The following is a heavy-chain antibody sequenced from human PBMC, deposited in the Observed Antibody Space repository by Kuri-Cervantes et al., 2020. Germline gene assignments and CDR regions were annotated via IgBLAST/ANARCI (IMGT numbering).Heavy chain of an antibody. D-gene: IGHD2-15*01. J-gene: IGHJ4*02. V-gene: IGHV3-33*01. Sequence: GGSLRLSCAASGFTFSSYGMHWVRQAPGKGLEWVAVIWYDGSNKYYADSVKGRFTISRDNSKNTLYLQMNSLRAEDTAVYYCARLVGYCSGGSCLPFDYWGQGTLVTVSS. CDR2: IWYDGSNK. CDR3: ARLVGYCSGGSCLPFDY. CDR1: GFTFSSYG.